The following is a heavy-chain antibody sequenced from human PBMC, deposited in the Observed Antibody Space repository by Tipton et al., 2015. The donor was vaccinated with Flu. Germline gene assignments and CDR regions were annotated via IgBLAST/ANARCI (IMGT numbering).Heavy chain of an antibody. V-gene: IGHV1-2*02. CDR3: ATVKPTGYLGTAAGWFDT. J-gene: IGHJ5*02. D-gene: IGHD6-13*01. CDR1: GYTFTGYY. Sequence: QSGAETKKPGASVKVSCKASGYTFTGYYMHWVRQAPGQGLEWMGWINPNSGGTNSAQSFQGRVTMTRDTSISTAYMEMTRLRSDDTAVYYCATVKPTGYLGTAAGWFDTWGQGTLVTVSS. CDR2: INPNSGGT.